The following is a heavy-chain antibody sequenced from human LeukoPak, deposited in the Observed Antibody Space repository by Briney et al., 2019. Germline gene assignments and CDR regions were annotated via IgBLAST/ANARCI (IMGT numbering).Heavy chain of an antibody. D-gene: IGHD3-3*01. Sequence: PGESLRLSCAASGFSFSNYAMTWVRQAPGKGLEWVSGISGSGGSTWYADSVMVRFTISRANTKNMIYLQMSSLRAEDTALYYCAKAPRHDLAGFYFDYWGQGTLVTVSS. CDR2: ISGSGGST. V-gene: IGHV3-23*01. CDR1: GFSFSNYA. CDR3: AKAPRHDLAGFYFDY. J-gene: IGHJ4*02.